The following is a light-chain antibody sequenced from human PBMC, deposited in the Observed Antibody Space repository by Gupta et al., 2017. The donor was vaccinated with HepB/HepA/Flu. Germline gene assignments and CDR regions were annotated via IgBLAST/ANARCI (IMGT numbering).Light chain of an antibody. CDR2: GDN. Sequence: QSVLTQPPSASGTPGQRVTISCSGRTSNIGDNTVTWYHQGPGTAPTLLMYGDNQRPSVVPDRVSGSKSGTSASLAIRGLLPEDEAVYYCATWDDNLNGPVFGGGTKLTVL. CDR3: ATWDDNLNGPV. CDR1: TSNIGDNT. V-gene: IGLV1-44*01. J-gene: IGLJ2*01.